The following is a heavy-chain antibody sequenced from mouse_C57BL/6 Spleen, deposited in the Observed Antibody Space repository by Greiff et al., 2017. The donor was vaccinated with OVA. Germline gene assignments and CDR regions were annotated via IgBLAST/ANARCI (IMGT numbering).Heavy chain of an antibody. V-gene: IGHV1-26*01. CDR3: ARSGLLRHYFDY. CDR1: GYTFTDYY. J-gene: IGHJ2*01. Sequence: EVKLQQSGPELVKPGASVKISCKASGYTFTDYYMNWVKQSHGKSLEWIGDINPNNGGTSYNQKFKGKATLTVDKSSSTAYMELRSLTSEDSAVYYCARSGLLRHYFDYWGQGTTLTVSS. D-gene: IGHD1-1*01. CDR2: INPNNGGT.